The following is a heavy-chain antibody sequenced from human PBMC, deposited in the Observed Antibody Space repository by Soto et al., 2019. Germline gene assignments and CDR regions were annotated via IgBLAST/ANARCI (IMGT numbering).Heavy chain of an antibody. CDR3: AKVNKGGWFDY. J-gene: IGHJ4*02. V-gene: IGHV3-9*01. Sequence: EVQLVESGGGLVQPGRSLRLSCAASGFTFDDYAMHWVRQAPGKGLEWVSGISWNSGSIGYADSVKGRFTISRDNAKNSLVPQMDQPGGGGTGFYFLAKVNKGGWFDYWGQGTLVTVSS. CDR2: ISWNSGSI. CDR1: GFTFDDYA. D-gene: IGHD1-26*01.